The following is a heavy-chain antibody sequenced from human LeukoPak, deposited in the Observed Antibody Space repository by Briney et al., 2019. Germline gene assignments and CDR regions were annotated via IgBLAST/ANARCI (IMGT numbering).Heavy chain of an antibody. CDR1: GFTFSSYA. D-gene: IGHD3-22*01. V-gene: IGHV3-23*01. J-gene: IGHJ6*02. Sequence: GGSLRLSCAASGFTFSSYAMSWVRQAPGKGLEWVSAISGSGGSTYYADSVKGRFTISRDNAKNTLYLQMNSLRAEDTAVYYCARVVYYYDPMDVWGQGTTVTVSS. CDR2: ISGSGGST. CDR3: ARVVYYYDPMDV.